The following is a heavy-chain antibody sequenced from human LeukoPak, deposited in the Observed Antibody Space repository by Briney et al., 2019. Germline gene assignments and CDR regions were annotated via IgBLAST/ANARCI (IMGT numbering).Heavy chain of an antibody. Sequence: NPSQTLSLTCTVSGGSISSSNYYWNWIRQPAGKGPEWIGRISASGSINYNPSLKSRVTISVDTSKNQFSLKLSSVTAADTAVYYCARAGPMVRGVMVFDYWGQGTLVTVSS. CDR3: ARAGPMVRGVMVFDY. CDR2: ISASGSI. D-gene: IGHD3-10*01. CDR1: GGSISSSNYY. V-gene: IGHV4-61*02. J-gene: IGHJ4*02.